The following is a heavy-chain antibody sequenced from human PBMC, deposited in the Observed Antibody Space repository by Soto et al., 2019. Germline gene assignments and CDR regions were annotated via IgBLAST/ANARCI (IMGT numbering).Heavy chain of an antibody. CDR1: RGTFSRNA. J-gene: IGHJ3*02. V-gene: IGHV1-69*01. CDR3: ARSRSELPHPHDAFDI. CDR2: IIPIFGRT. Sequence: QVQLVQSGAEVKKPGSSVKVSCKASRGTFSRNAIHWVRQAPGQGLEWMGGIIPIFGRTNYVQKFQGRVSITADESTSTAYMELSSLRSEDTAVYYCARSRSELPHPHDAFDIWGQGTAVTVSS. D-gene: IGHD1-7*01.